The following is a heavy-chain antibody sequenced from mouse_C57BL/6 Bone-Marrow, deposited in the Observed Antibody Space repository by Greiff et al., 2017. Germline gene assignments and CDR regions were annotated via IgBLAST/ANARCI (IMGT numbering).Heavy chain of an antibody. J-gene: IGHJ4*01. Sequence: QVQLQQPGAELVKPGASVKMSCKASGYTFTSYWITWVKQRPGQGLEWIGNIYPSDSETHYNQKFKDKATLTVDKSSSTAYMQLSSLTSEDSAVYYCARHGYYRWYAMDYWGQGTSVTVSS. D-gene: IGHD2-3*01. V-gene: IGHV1-61*01. CDR1: GYTFTSYW. CDR2: IYPSDSET. CDR3: ARHGYYRWYAMDY.